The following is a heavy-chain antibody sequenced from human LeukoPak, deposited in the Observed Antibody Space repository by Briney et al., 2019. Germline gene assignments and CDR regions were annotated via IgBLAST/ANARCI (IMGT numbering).Heavy chain of an antibody. CDR3: ARDNAATDFVYFDP. CDR1: AYTFTSYA. J-gene: IGHJ5*02. D-gene: IGHD5/OR15-5a*01. V-gene: IGHV1-2*02. CDR2: INPNSGGT. Sequence: ASVKVSCKASAYTFTSYAMNWVRQAPGQGLEWMGWINPNSGGTNYAQKFQGRVTMTRDTSISTAYMELSRLRSDDTAVYYCARDNAATDFVYFDPWGQGTLVTVSS.